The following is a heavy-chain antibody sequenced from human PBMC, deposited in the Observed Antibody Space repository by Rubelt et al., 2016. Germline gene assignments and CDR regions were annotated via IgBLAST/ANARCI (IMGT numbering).Heavy chain of an antibody. CDR2: IYTDGTT. CDR3: AGGPPFDP. CDR1: GFSVTSNY. Sequence: EVQLVESGGGLVQPGGSVSLSCVGSGFSVTSNYMSWVRQAPGKGLKWVSMIYTDGTTYYADSVKGRFSISRDNSKNTLYLQMNSLRAEDTAVYYCAGGPPFDPWGQGTLVTVSS. J-gene: IGHJ5*02. V-gene: IGHV3-66*01.